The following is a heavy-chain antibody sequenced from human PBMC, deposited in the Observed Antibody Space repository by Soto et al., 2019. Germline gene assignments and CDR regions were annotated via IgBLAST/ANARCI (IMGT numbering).Heavy chain of an antibody. V-gene: IGHV3-74*01. D-gene: IGHD6-13*01. CDR1: GFTFSSYW. CDR3: VRGGYMHACDI. CDR2: MNNDGSYI. J-gene: IGHJ3*02. Sequence: EVQLVESGGGLVQPGGSLRLSCAASGFTFSSYWMYWVRQAPGKGLEWVSHMNNDGSYIIYAESVKGRFTSSRDNAKNTLYLQMNSLGAEDTAVYYCVRGGYMHACDIWGQGTMVTVSS.